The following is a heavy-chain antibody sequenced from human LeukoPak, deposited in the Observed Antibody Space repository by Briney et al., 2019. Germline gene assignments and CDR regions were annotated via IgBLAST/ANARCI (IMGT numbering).Heavy chain of an antibody. Sequence: GSLRLSCAASGFTFSSYAMSWVHQAPGKGLEWVSAISGSGGSTYYADSVKGRFTISRDNSKNTLYLQMNSLRAEDTAVYYCAKDSNSIRDYYYYYMDVWGKGTTVTVSS. CDR3: AKDSNSIRDYYYYYMDV. CDR2: ISGSGGST. J-gene: IGHJ6*03. CDR1: GFTFSSYA. D-gene: IGHD4-11*01. V-gene: IGHV3-23*01.